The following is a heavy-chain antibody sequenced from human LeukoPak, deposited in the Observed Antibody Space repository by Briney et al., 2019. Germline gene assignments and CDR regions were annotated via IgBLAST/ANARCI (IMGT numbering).Heavy chain of an antibody. D-gene: IGHD3-22*01. Sequence: ASVKVSCKASGFTFTSSAMQWVRQARGQRLEWIGWIAVGSGNTNYAQKFQERVTITRDMSTSTAYMELSSLRSEDTAVYYCAATYYYDSSGYYVRGWFDPWGQGTLVTVSS. CDR2: IAVGSGNT. CDR1: GFTFTSSA. V-gene: IGHV1-58*02. CDR3: AATYYYDSSGYYVRGWFDP. J-gene: IGHJ5*02.